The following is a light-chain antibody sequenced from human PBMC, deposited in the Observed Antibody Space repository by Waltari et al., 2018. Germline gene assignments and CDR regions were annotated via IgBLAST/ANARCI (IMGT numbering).Light chain of an antibody. V-gene: IGKV1-17*01. Sequence: DVQMTQSQSSLSASVGDRVTITCRASQGIRNDLDWFQQKPGKAPKRLIYASSNLQSGVPSRFSGSGSATRFTLTISSLQPEDSATYYCLQHNSYVWTFGQGTTVEIK. J-gene: IGKJ1*01. CDR2: ASS. CDR1: QGIRND. CDR3: LQHNSYVWT.